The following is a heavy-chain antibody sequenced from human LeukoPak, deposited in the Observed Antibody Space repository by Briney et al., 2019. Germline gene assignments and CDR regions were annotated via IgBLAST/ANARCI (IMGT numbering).Heavy chain of an antibody. Sequence: ASVKVSCKAPGYTFTGYYMHWVRQAPGQGLEWMGWINPNSGGTNYAQKFQGRVTMTRDTSISTAYMELSRLRSDDTAVYYCARDLCSGGSCYYYFDYWGQGTLVTVSS. CDR1: GYTFTGYY. V-gene: IGHV1-2*02. J-gene: IGHJ4*02. CDR2: INPNSGGT. D-gene: IGHD2-15*01. CDR3: ARDLCSGGSCYYYFDY.